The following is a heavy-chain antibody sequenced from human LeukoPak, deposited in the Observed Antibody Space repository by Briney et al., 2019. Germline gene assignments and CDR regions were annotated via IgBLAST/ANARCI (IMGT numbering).Heavy chain of an antibody. D-gene: IGHD3-22*01. CDR2: INLCGIT. CDR1: GGSFSGYY. CDR3: ARASRITMIVVVITRDYYYYMDV. J-gene: IGHJ6*03. V-gene: IGHV4-34*01. Sequence: PSETLSLTCAVYGGSFSGYYWSWIRKPPGKGLGWIGEINLCGITNYNQSLKSRVTISVDTSKNQFSLQLSSVTAADTAVYYCARASRITMIVVVITRDYYYYMDVWGKGTTVTVSS.